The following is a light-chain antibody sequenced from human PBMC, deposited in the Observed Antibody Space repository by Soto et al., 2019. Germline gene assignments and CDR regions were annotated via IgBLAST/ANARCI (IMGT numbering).Light chain of an antibody. V-gene: IGKV1-6*01. CDR1: QGIRND. CDR3: LQDYNYPYT. Sequence: AIQMTHSPSSMSASVGARVTITGRASQGIRNDLGWYQQKPGKAHKLLIYAASSLHSGVPSRFSGSGSGTDFTLTISSLQPEDVATYDCLQDYNYPYTFGQWNKLEIK. J-gene: IGKJ2*01. CDR2: AAS.